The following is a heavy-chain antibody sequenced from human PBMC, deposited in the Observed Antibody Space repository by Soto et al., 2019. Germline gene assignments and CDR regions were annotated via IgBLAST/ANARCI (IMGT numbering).Heavy chain of an antibody. V-gene: IGHV5-51*01. CDR1: GFTFTTYW. CDR3: ARHEGTDYFDTNGHLDY. D-gene: IGHD2-8*01. CDR2: IYAGDSDT. Sequence: GESLKISCKGFGFTFTTYWIAWVRQMPGKGLGWMGIIYAGDSDTRYSPSFKGQVTISADKSINTAYLQWSSLKASDTAMYFCARHEGTDYFDTNGHLDYWGQGTQVTVSS. J-gene: IGHJ4*02.